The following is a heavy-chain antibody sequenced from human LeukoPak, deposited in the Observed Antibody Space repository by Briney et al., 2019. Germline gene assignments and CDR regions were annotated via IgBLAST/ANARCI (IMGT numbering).Heavy chain of an antibody. CDR3: ALHFYCSGGSCSGYFDY. D-gene: IGHD2-15*01. Sequence: GGSLRLSCAASGFTFSSYSMNWVRQAPGKGLEWVSRINSDGSSTSYADSVKGRFTISRDNAKNALYLQMNSLRAEDTAVYYCALHFYCSGGSCSGYFDYWGQGTLVTVSS. CDR2: INSDGSST. CDR1: GFTFSSYS. V-gene: IGHV3-74*01. J-gene: IGHJ4*02.